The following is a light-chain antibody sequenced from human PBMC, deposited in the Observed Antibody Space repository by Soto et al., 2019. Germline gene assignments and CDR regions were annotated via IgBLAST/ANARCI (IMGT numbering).Light chain of an antibody. CDR1: QSVLYSSDNKNY. Sequence: DIVMTQSPESLAVSLGERATINCKSSQSVLYSSDNKNYLSWYQQKPGHPPKLLIYWASTRESGVPDRFSGSGSGPDFTLTISSLQAEDVAVYYCQQYYSLPLTFGPGTKVDVK. CDR2: WAS. J-gene: IGKJ3*01. CDR3: QQYYSLPLT. V-gene: IGKV4-1*01.